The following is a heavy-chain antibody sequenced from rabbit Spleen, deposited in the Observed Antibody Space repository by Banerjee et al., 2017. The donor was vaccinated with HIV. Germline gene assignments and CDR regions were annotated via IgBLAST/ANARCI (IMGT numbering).Heavy chain of an antibody. J-gene: IGHJ4*02. V-gene: IGHV1S40*01. Sequence: QSLEESGGDLVKPEGSLTLTCKASGFSFGDRDVMCWVRQAPGKGLEWTGCLADNGSGSGYYASWVNGRFTISRSTNQNTVALQMTSLTDADTATYFCARDLHYASVWGPGTLVTVS. CDR1: GFSFGDRDV. CDR3: ARDLHYASV. CDR2: LADNGSGSG. D-gene: IGHD6-1*01.